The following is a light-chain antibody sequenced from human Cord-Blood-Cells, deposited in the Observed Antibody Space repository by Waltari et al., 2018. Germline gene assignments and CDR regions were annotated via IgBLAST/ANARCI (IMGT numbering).Light chain of an antibody. CDR3: NSRDSSGNHPV. CDR1: SLRSYY. V-gene: IGLV3-19*01. CDR2: GKH. J-gene: IGLJ2*01. Sequence: SSELTQDPAVSVALGQTVRITCQGDSLRSYYASWYQQKPGQAPVLVIYGKHNRPSGIPDRFSGSSSGNTASLTITGAQAEDEADYDCNSRDSSGNHPVFGGGTKLTVL.